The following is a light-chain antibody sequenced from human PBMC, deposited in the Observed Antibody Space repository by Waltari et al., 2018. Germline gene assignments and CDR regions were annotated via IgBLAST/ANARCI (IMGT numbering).Light chain of an antibody. CDR1: TSDAGAFTY. CDR2: GIN. V-gene: IGLV2-11*01. CDR3: CSYAGTHL. J-gene: IGLJ2*01. Sequence: QSALTQPRPVYGSPGQSVTISCTVTTSDAGAFTYISWYRQDPGKAPTLLIDGINQRPSGVPDRFSGSTSGNTASLTISGVQPEDAADYYCCSYAGTHLFGGGTKLTVL.